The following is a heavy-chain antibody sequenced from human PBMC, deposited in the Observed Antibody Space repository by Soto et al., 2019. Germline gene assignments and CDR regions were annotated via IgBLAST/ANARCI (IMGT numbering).Heavy chain of an antibody. J-gene: IGHJ3*02. V-gene: IGHV3-23*01. CDR1: GFTFSSYA. CDR2: ISGSGGST. D-gene: IGHD2-15*01. Sequence: GGSLRLSCAASGFTFSSYAMSWVRQAPGKGLEWVSTISGSGGSTYYADSVKGRFTISRDNSKNTLYLQMNSLRSEDTAVYYCAKDRSEDCSGGSCYRDAFDIWGQGTMVTVSS. CDR3: AKDRSEDCSGGSCYRDAFDI.